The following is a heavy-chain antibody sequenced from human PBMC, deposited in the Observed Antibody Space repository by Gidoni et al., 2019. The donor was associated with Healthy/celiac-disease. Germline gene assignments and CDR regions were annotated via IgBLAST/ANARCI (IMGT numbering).Heavy chain of an antibody. D-gene: IGHD3-10*01. CDR2: INPSGGST. J-gene: IGHJ6*02. Sequence: QVQLVQSGAEVKKPGASVKVSCKASGYTFTSYYMHWVRQAPGQGLEWMGIINPSGGSTSYAQKFQGRVTMTRDTSTSTVYMELSSLRSEDTAVYYCARSMVRGNYYYGMDVWGQGTTVTVSS. V-gene: IGHV1-46*01. CDR1: GYTFTSYY. CDR3: ARSMVRGNYYYGMDV.